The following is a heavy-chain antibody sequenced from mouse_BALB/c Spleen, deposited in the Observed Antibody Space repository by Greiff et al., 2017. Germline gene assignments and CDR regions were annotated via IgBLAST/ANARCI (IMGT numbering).Heavy chain of an antibody. Sequence: QVQLQQSGAELAKPGASVKMSCKASGYTFTSYWMHWVKQRPGQGLEWIGYINPSTGYTEYNQKFKDKATLTADKSSSTAYMQLSSLTSEDSAVYYCARFGDGYWYFDVWGAGTTVTVSS. D-gene: IGHD2-3*01. CDR3: ARFGDGYWYFDV. J-gene: IGHJ1*01. V-gene: IGHV1-7*01. CDR2: INPSTGYT. CDR1: GYTFTSYW.